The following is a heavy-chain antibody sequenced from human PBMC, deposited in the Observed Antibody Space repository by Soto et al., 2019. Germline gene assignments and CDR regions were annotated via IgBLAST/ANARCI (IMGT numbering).Heavy chain of an antibody. J-gene: IGHJ6*02. CDR3: ARDRKYSYGTHYYYGMDV. CDR2: IYYSGST. D-gene: IGHD5-18*01. CDR1: GASISSGDYY. V-gene: IGHV4-30-4*01. Sequence: PSETLSLTCTVSGASISSGDYYWSWIRQPPGKGLEWIGYIYYSGSTYYNPSLKSRVTISVDTSKNQFSLKLSSVTAADTAVYYCARDRKYSYGTHYYYGMDVWGQGTTVTVSS.